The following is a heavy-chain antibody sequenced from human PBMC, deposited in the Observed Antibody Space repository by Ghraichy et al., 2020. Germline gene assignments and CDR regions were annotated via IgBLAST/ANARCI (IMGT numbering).Heavy chain of an antibody. V-gene: IGHV3-21*06. CDR2: ISITSNYI. CDR1: GFTFSSYG. CDR3: ARKRGSGWYVDH. D-gene: IGHD6-19*01. Sequence: GGSLRLSCAASGFTFSSYGMNWVRQAPGKGLEWVSSISITSNYIYYADSVKGRFAISRDNAKNSVYLEMHSLRAEDTAVYYCARKRGSGWYVDHWGQGTLVTVSS. J-gene: IGHJ4*02.